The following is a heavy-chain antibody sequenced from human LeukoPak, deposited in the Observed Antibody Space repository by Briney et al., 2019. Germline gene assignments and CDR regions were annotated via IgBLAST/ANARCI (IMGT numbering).Heavy chain of an antibody. D-gene: IGHD6-6*01. Sequence: PGGSLRLSCAASGFTFSSYSMKWVRQAPGKGLEWVSYISSSSSTIYYADSVKGRFTISRDNAKNSLYLQMNSLRAEDTAVYYCARVARYSSSSPPLDYWGQGTLVTVSS. CDR3: ARVARYSSSSPPLDY. J-gene: IGHJ4*02. CDR2: ISSSSSTI. CDR1: GFTFSSYS. V-gene: IGHV3-48*01.